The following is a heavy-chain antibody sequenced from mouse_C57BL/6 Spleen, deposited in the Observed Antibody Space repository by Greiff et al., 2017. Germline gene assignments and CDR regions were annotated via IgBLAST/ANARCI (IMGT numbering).Heavy chain of an antibody. CDR3: TTAYYYGTPYYFDY. CDR1: GYTFTSYW. Sequence: VQLQQSGTVLARPGASVKMSCKTSGYTFTSYWLHWVQQRPGQGLEWIGAIYPGNSDTSYNQKFKGKAKLTAVTSASTAYMELSSLTNEDSAFYYCTTAYYYGTPYYFDYWGQGTTLTVSS. V-gene: IGHV1-5*01. D-gene: IGHD1-1*01. CDR2: IYPGNSDT. J-gene: IGHJ2*01.